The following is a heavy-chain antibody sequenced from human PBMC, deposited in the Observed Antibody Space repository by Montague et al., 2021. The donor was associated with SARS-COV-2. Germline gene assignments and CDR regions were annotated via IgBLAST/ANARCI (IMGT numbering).Heavy chain of an antibody. Sequence: SLRLSCAASGFTFSNYDMNWVRQAPGKGPEWISYISTSAYTTSYAGSVKGRFTISRDNGKNSLFLQMNSLRVEDTAVYYCTRDYRSIVGDGLETWGQGTKVTVSS. CDR3: TRDYRSIVGDGLET. CDR1: GFTFSNYD. J-gene: IGHJ3*02. V-gene: IGHV3-48*03. CDR2: ISTSAYTT. D-gene: IGHD3-16*02.